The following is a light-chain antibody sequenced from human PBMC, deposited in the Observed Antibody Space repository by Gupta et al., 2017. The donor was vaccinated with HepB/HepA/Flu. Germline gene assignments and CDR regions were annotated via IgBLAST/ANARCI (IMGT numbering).Light chain of an antibody. J-gene: IGLJ2*01. CDR3: CSDAGSGTLV. CDR1: NNDVGGYNL. Sequence: QSALTQPASVSGAPVQSITISCTGTNNDVGGYNLVSCYQHHPGEVPKLIIYEVSNRPAGVASRFSGSKSGNAASLTIFVLQEEDEDDYYCCSDAGSGTLVFGGGTKMTVL. V-gene: IGLV2-23*02. CDR2: EVS.